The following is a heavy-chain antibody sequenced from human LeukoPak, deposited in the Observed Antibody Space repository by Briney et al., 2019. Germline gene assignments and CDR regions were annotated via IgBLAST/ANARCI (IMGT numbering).Heavy chain of an antibody. CDR2: ISGDGENT. CDR1: GFSFEGYS. V-gene: IGHV3-43*02. CDR3: VKVQKSCWFISYIFDF. Sequence: GGSLRLYCASTGFSFEGYSMHLVRQAPGKGLKWVSLISGDGENTYYAASVKGRFTISRDNSKSSLFLQLHSLRTEDTALYYCVKVQKSCWFISYIFDFWGQGTLVTV. D-gene: IGHD6-19*01. J-gene: IGHJ4*02.